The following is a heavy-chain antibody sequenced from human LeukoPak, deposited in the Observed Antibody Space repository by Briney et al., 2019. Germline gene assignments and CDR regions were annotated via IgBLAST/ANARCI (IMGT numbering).Heavy chain of an antibody. Sequence: ESGPTLVNPTQTLALTCTFSGFSLTDNRVAVGWIRQPPGKALEWLALIYWNDVKRYSPSLKSRLTLTKDTSRSQVVLTMTNVVPVDTATYYCARNPPGYNECAFDSWGQGTLVTVSS. CDR3: ARNPPGYNECAFDS. J-gene: IGHJ4*02. D-gene: IGHD5-24*01. CDR2: IYWNDVK. CDR1: GFSLTDNRVA. V-gene: IGHV2-5*01.